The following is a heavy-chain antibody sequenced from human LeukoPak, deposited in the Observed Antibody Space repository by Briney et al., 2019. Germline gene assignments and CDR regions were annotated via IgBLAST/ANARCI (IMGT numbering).Heavy chain of an antibody. V-gene: IGHV1-8*01. CDR3: ASLAAAGIYGMDV. CDR1: GSTFTIYN. D-gene: IGHD6-13*01. Sequence: ASVKVSCKASGSTFTIYNFNWVRQAPGQGLEWMGWMNPNSGNTGYAQKFQGRVTMTRNNSISTAYMELSSLRSEDTAVYYCASLAAAGIYGMDVWGQGTTVTVSS. J-gene: IGHJ6*02. CDR2: MNPNSGNT.